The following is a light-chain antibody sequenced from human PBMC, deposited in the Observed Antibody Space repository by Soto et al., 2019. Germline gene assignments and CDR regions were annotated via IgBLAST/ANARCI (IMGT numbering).Light chain of an antibody. J-gene: IGLJ2*01. V-gene: IGLV2-14*01. CDR2: DVS. Sequence: QSALTQPASVSGSPGQSITISCTGTSSDVGGYNYVSWYQQHPGKAPKLMIYDVSNRPSGVANRFSGSKSGNTASLTLSGLQAEDDADYYCSSSTGGSTLVVFGGGTKLTVL. CDR3: SSSTGGSTLVV. CDR1: SSDVGGYNY.